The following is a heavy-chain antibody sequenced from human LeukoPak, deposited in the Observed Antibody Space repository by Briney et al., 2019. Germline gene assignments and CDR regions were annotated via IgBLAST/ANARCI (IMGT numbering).Heavy chain of an antibody. CDR1: GFTFSSYA. J-gene: IGHJ5*02. V-gene: IGHV3-23*01. D-gene: IGHD2-2*01. Sequence: GGSLRLSWAASGFTFSSYAMSWVRQAPGKGLEWVSAISGSGGSTYYADSVKGRFTISRDNSKNTLYLQMNSLRAEDTAVYYCAKSVHWYQLNAFDPWGQGTLVTVSS. CDR2: ISGSGGST. CDR3: AKSVHWYQLNAFDP.